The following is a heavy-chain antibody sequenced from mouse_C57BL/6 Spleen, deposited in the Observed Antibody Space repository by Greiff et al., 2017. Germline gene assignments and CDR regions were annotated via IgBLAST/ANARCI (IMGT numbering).Heavy chain of an antibody. CDR2: IHPNSGST. CDR1: GYTFTSYW. D-gene: IGHD4-1*01. J-gene: IGHJ4*01. Sequence: VQLQQPGAELVKPGASVTLSCKASGYTFTSYWMHWVKQRPGQGLEWIGMIHPNSGSTNYNEKFKSKATLTVDKSSSTAYMQLSSLTSEDSAVYYCARDWDVYAMDYWGQGTSVTVSS. CDR3: ARDWDVYAMDY. V-gene: IGHV1-64*01.